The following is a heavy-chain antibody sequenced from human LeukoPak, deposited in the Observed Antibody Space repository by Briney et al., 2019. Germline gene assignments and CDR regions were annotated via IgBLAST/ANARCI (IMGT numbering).Heavy chain of an antibody. D-gene: IGHD3-22*01. CDR1: GGSISCSSYY. CDR3: ARVTGYMIEDYFDY. CDR2: IYYSGST. J-gene: IGHJ4*02. V-gene: IGHV4-39*07. Sequence: SETLSLTCTVSGGSISCSSYYWGWIRQPPGKGLEWIGSIYYSGSTNYNPSLKSRVTISVKTSKNQFSLKLSSVTAADTAIYYCARVTGYMIEDYFDYWGQGTLVTVSS.